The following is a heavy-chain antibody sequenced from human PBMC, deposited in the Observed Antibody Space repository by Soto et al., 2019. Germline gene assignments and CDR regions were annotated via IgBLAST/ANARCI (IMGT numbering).Heavy chain of an antibody. D-gene: IGHD2-8*01. J-gene: IGHJ6*02. CDR1: GYTFTSYG. CDR2: ISAYNGNT. Sequence: GASVKVSCKASGYTFTSYGISWVRQAPGQGLEWMGWISAYNGNTNYAQKLQGRVTMTTDTSTSTAYMELRSLRSDDTAVYYCARVPLAAGLVYAIDYYYGMDVWGQGTTVTVSS. CDR3: ARVPLAAGLVYAIDYYYGMDV. V-gene: IGHV1-18*01.